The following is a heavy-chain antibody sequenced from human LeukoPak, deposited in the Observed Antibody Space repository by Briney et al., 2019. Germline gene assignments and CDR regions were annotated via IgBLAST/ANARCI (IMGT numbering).Heavy chain of an antibody. CDR3: AKDLLVYDY. CDR2: ISGSGGST. CDR1: GFTFDDYG. V-gene: IGHV3-23*01. J-gene: IGHJ4*02. Sequence: GGSLRLSCAASGFTFDDYGMSWVRQAPGKGLEWVSAISGSGGSTYYADSVKGRFTISRDNSKNTLYLQMNSLRAEDTAVYYCAKDLLVYDYWGQGTLVTVSS.